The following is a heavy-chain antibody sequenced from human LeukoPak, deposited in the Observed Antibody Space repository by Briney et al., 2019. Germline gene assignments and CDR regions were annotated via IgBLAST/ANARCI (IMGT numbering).Heavy chain of an antibody. V-gene: IGHV4-39*01. CDR1: GGSIRRSSYY. Sequence: SETLSLTCIVSGGSIRRSSYYWGWIRQPPGKGLEWIGSIYYSGSAYYNPSLKSRVTISVDTSKNQFSLKLSSVTAADTALYYCARRVHSSDFTHAFDIWGQRTMVTVSS. CDR2: IYYSGSA. CDR3: ARRVHSSDFTHAFDI. J-gene: IGHJ3*02. D-gene: IGHD6-19*01.